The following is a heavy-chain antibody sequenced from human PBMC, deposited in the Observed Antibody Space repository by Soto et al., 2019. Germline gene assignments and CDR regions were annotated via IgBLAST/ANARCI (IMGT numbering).Heavy chain of an antibody. CDR3: ARGYCSSTSCSRGFDY. J-gene: IGHJ4*02. CDR2: ISSNGGST. Sequence: VQLVESGGGLVQPGGSLRLSCAASGFTFSSYAMHWVRQAPGKGLEYVSAISSNGGSTYYANSVKGRFTISRDNSKSTLDLQMGSLRAEDMGVYYCARGYCSSTSCSRGFDYWGQGTLVTVSS. CDR1: GFTFSSYA. V-gene: IGHV3-64*01. D-gene: IGHD2-2*01.